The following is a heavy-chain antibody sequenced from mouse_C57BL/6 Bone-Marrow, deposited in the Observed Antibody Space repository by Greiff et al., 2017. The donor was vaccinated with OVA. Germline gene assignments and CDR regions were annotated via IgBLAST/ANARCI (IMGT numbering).Heavy chain of an antibody. CDR1: GFTFSSYS. CDR3: ARQRGWLLHWYFDV. D-gene: IGHD2-3*01. V-gene: IGHV5-9*01. CDR2: ISGGGGNT. Sequence: EVHLVESGGGLVKPGGSLKLSCAASGFTFSSYSMSWVRQTPEKRLEWVATISGGGGNTYYPDSVKGRFTISRDNAKNTLYLQMSSLRSEDTALYYCARQRGWLLHWYFDVWGTGTTVTVSS. J-gene: IGHJ1*03.